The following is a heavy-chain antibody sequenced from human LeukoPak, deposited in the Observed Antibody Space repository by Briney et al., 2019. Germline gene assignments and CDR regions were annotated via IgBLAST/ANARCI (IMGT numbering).Heavy chain of an antibody. CDR2: INHSGST. CDR3: ARWGRTNGVR. Sequence: SETLSLTCAVYGGSFSGYYWSWIRQPPGKGLEWIGEINHSGSTNYNPSLKSRVTISVDTSKNQFSLKLGSVTAADTAVYYCARWGRTNGVRWGQGTLVTASS. V-gene: IGHV4-34*01. J-gene: IGHJ4*02. D-gene: IGHD2-8*01. CDR1: GGSFSGYY.